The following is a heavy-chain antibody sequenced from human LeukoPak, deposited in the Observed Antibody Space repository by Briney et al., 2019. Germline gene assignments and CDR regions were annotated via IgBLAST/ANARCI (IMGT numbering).Heavy chain of an antibody. Sequence: GGSLRLSCAASGFTFSSYWMSWVRQAPGKGLEWVANIKQDGSEKYYVDSVKGRFTISRDNAENSLYLQMNSLRAEDTAVYYCARGMTVAANWFDSWGQGTLVTVSS. D-gene: IGHD6-19*01. CDR3: ARGMTVAANWFDS. CDR1: GFTFSSYW. CDR2: IKQDGSEK. V-gene: IGHV3-7*01. J-gene: IGHJ5*01.